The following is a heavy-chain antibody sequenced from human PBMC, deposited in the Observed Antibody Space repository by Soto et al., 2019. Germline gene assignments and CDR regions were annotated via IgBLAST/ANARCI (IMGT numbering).Heavy chain of an antibody. CDR1: GGSISSYY. D-gene: IGHD2-21*01. Sequence: SETLSLTCTVSGGSISSYYWSWIRQPPGKGLEWIGYIYYSGSTNYNPSLKSRVTISVDTSKNQFSLKLSSVTAADTAVYYCARDTRGDRYFDYWGQGTLVTVSS. CDR3: ARDTRGDRYFDY. V-gene: IGHV4-59*01. J-gene: IGHJ4*02. CDR2: IYYSGST.